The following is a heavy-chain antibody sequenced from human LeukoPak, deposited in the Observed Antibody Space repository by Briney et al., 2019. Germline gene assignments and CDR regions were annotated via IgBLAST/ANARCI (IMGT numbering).Heavy chain of an antibody. Sequence: GGSLRLSCAASGFTFSSYWMHWVRQAPGKGLVWVSRINSDGSSTSYADSVKGRFTISRDNAKNTLYLQMNSLRAEDTAAYYCARDYYDSSGYLWGWGQGTLVTVSS. CDR2: INSDGSST. CDR3: ARDYYDSSGYLWG. D-gene: IGHD3-22*01. V-gene: IGHV3-74*01. J-gene: IGHJ4*02. CDR1: GFTFSSYW.